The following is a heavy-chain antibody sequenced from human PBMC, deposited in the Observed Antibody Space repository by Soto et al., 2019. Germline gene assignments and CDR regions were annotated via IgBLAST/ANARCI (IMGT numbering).Heavy chain of an antibody. J-gene: IGHJ4*02. CDR2: VFSGGST. CDR3: ARHWWSSGSYLVFDS. Sequence: SETLSLTCTISGASTGGYYWSWIRQSPGRGLEWIGYVFSGGSTNYSPSLQSRVAISIDTSKRQFFLKLTSVTAADTALYYCARHWWSSGSYLVFDSWGQGTQVTVSS. V-gene: IGHV4-59*08. CDR1: GASTGGYY. D-gene: IGHD6-19*01.